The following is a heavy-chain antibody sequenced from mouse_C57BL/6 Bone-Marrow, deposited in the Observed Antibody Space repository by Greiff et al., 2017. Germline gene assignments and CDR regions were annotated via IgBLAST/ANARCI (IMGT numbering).Heavy chain of an antibody. CDR1: GFSFHTYA. CDR3: VRHTGSWYAMDY. D-gene: IGHD1-1*01. V-gene: IGHV10-1*01. Sequence: EVKLVESGGGLVQPKGSLKLSCAASGFSFHTYAMNWVRQAPGKGLEWVARIRSKSNNYATYYADSVKDRFTISRDDSESMLYLQMNNLRTEATAMYYCVRHTGSWYAMDYWGQGTSVTVSS. CDR2: IRSKSNNYAT. J-gene: IGHJ4*01.